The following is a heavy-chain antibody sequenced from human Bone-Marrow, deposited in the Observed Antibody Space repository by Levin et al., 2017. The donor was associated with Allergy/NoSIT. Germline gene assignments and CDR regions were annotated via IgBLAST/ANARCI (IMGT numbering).Heavy chain of an antibody. Sequence: GGSLRLSCSASGFTFNYYAMHWVRQAPGKGLEYVSIINSDGRSTYYADSVKGRFTISRDNSKNTLYLQMSSLRTGDTAVYYCVRTSGSFDYWGQGTLVTVSS. D-gene: IGHD3/OR15-3a*01. CDR3: VRTSGSFDY. J-gene: IGHJ4*02. CDR1: GFTFNYYA. CDR2: INSDGRST. V-gene: IGHV3-64D*06.